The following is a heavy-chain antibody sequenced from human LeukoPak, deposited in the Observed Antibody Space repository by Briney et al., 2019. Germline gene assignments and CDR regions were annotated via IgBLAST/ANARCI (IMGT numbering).Heavy chain of an antibody. V-gene: IGHV4-59*08. CDR1: GGSISSYY. J-gene: IGHJ6*03. CDR2: IYYSGST. D-gene: IGHD3-10*01. CDR3: ARQQLTYYYYYMDV. Sequence: PSGTLSLTCTVSGGSISSYYWSWIRQPPGKGLEWIGYIYYSGSTNYNPSLKSRVTISVDTSKNQFSLKLSSVTAADTAVYYCARQQLTYYYYYMDVWGKGTTVTVSS.